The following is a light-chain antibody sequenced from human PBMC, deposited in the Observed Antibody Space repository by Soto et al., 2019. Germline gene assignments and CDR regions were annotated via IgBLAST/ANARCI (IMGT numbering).Light chain of an antibody. V-gene: IGKV3-15*01. CDR2: GAS. Sequence: EIVMTQSPATLSVSPGERATLSCRASQSVSSNLAWYQQKPGQAPRLLIYGASTRATGIPARFSGSGSGTEFTLTISRLEHEDFAEYHCQQRSNWPWTFGQGTKV. CDR1: QSVSSN. J-gene: IGKJ1*01. CDR3: QQRSNWPWT.